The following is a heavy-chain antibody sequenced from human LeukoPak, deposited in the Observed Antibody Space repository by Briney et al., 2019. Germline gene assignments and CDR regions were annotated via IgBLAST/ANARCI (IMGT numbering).Heavy chain of an antibody. CDR2: IGSNADT. V-gene: IGHV3-13*01. CDR3: ARGGDFGYSYGGYYYMDV. Sequence: GGSLRLSCAASGFTFSSYDMHWVRQTAGQGLEWGSTIGSNADTYYLASVKGRFTISRENAKNSLYLQMNSLRAGDTAVYYCARGGDFGYSYGGYYYMDVWGKGTTVTVSS. D-gene: IGHD5-18*01. CDR1: GFTFSSYD. J-gene: IGHJ6*03.